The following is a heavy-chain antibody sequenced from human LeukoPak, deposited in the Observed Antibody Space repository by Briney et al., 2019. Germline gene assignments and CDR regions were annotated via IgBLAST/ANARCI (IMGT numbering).Heavy chain of an antibody. Sequence: PGGSLRLSCAASGFTFSSYGMNWVRQAPGKGLEWVAVISYDGSNKYYADSVKGRFTISRDNSKNTLFVQMSSLRSEDTAVYYCATGVIVVRGVMWVWGQGTLVTVSS. CDR1: GFTFSSYG. CDR3: ATGVIVVRGVMWV. CDR2: ISYDGSNK. D-gene: IGHD3-10*01. V-gene: IGHV3-30*03. J-gene: IGHJ4*02.